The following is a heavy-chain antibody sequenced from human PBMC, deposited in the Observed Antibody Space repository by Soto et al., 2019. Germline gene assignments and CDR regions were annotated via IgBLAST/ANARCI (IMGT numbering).Heavy chain of an antibody. D-gene: IGHD3-10*01. CDR2: IYYSGST. CDR1: GGSISSGDYY. J-gene: IGHJ5*02. CDR3: ARLLFGAANWFDP. V-gene: IGHV4-61*08. Sequence: PSETLSLTCTVSGGSISSGDYYWSWIRQPPGKGLEWIGYIYYSGSTNYNPSLKSRVTISVDTSKNQFSLKLSSVTAADTAVYYCARLLFGAANWFDPWGQGTLVTVSS.